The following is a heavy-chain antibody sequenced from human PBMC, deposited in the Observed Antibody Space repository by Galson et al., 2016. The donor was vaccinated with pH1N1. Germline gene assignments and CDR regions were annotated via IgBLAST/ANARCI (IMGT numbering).Heavy chain of an antibody. Sequence: SLRLSCAASGFNFSNKWMHWIRHSPGKGLEWVSLLKSDGTSKNYADSVKGRFTNSRDSAKNTLYLQMNSLRVEDTAVYYCIREMAWGQGIVVTVSS. J-gene: IGHJ5*02. CDR1: GFNFSNKW. CDR3: IREMA. CDR2: LKSDGTSK. D-gene: IGHD5-24*01. V-gene: IGHV3-74*01.